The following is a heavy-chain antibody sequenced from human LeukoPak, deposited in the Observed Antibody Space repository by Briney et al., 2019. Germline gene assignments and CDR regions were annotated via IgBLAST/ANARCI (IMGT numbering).Heavy chain of an antibody. D-gene: IGHD3-10*01. CDR1: GFTVSSNY. CDR3: ARDLFGDGGAAPRRPHAFDI. CDR2: IYSGGST. Sequence: PGGSLRLSCAASGFTVSSNYMSWVRQAPGKGLEWVSVIYSGGSTYYADSVKGRFTISRDNSKNTLYLHMNSLRAEDTAVYYCARDLFGDGGAAPRRPHAFDIWGQGTMVTVSS. V-gene: IGHV3-53*01. J-gene: IGHJ3*02.